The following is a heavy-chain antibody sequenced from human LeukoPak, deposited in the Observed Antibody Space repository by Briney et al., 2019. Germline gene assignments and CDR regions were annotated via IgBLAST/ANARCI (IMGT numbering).Heavy chain of an antibody. CDR2: MNPNSGNT. V-gene: IGHV1-8*01. J-gene: IGHJ5*02. D-gene: IGHD5-12*01. Sequence: ASVKVSCKASGYTFPSYDINWVRQATGQGLEWMGWMNPNSGNTGYAQKFQGRVTMTRNTSISTAYMELSSLRSEDTAVYYCARAQGKGVATNWFDPWGQGTLVTVSS. CDR3: ARAQGKGVATNWFDP. CDR1: GYTFPSYD.